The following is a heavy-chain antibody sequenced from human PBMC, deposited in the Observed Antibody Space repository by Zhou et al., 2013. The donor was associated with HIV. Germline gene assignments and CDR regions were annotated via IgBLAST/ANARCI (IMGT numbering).Heavy chain of an antibody. Sequence: QVQLVQSGAEVKKPGSSVKVSCKASGGTFSSYAISWVRQAPGQGLEWMGGIIPIFGTANYAQKFQGRVTITTDESTSTAYMELSSLRSEDTAVYYCARVLGYCSSTSCYKGYYYYYMDVWGKGTTVTVSS. D-gene: IGHD2-2*02. CDR2: IIPIFGTA. CDR1: GGTFSSYA. V-gene: IGHV1-69*05. CDR3: ARVLGYCSSTSCYKGYYYYYMDV. J-gene: IGHJ6*03.